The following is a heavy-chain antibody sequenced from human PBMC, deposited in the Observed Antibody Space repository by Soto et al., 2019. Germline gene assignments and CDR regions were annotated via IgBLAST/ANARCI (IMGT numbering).Heavy chain of an antibody. J-gene: IGHJ6*02. V-gene: IGHV3-33*01. CDR3: ARGGDCSSTSCYDVSEGHIDYYYYGMDV. CDR2: IWYDGSNK. Sequence: GGSLRLSCAASGFTFSSYGMHWVRQAPGKGLEWVAVIWYDGSNKYYADSVKGRFTISRDNSKNTLYLQMNSLRAEDTAVYYCARGGDCSSTSCYDVSEGHIDYYYYGMDVWGQGTTVTVSS. D-gene: IGHD2-2*01. CDR1: GFTFSSYG.